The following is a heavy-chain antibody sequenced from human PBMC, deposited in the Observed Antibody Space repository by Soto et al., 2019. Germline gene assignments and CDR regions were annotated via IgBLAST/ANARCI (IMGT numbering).Heavy chain of an antibody. D-gene: IGHD1-7*01. CDR2: ISSSSDYT. J-gene: IGHJ4*02. V-gene: IGHV3-11*06. CDR3: ARGGVRGTTSRGQVYN. CDR1: GFTFSDYY. Sequence: QVQVVESGGGLVKPGGSLRLSCAASGFTFSDYYMNWIHQAPGKGLEWVSYISSSSDYTKYTDSVKGRFTISRDNAKSSLYLQMNSLRAEDTAVYYCARGGVRGTTSRGQVYNWGQGTLVTVSS.